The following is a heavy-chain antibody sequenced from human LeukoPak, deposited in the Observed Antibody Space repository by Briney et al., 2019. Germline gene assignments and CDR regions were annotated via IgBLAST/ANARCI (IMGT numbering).Heavy chain of an antibody. J-gene: IGHJ3*02. Sequence: GESLKISCKGSGYSFTSYWIGWVRQMPGKGLEWMGIIYPGDSDTRYSPSFQGQVTISADKSISTAYLQWSSLKASDTAMYYCARVSGDSGSYLYAFDIWGQGTMVTVSS. CDR2: IYPGDSDT. V-gene: IGHV5-51*01. D-gene: IGHD1-26*01. CDR1: GYSFTSYW. CDR3: ARVSGDSGSYLYAFDI.